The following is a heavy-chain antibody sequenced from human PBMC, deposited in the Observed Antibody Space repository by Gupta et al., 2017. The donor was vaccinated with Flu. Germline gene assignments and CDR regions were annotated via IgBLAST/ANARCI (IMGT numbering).Heavy chain of an antibody. J-gene: IGHJ6*02. V-gene: IGHV6-1*01. Sequence: RGLEWLGRTYYRSKWYNDYAVSVKSRITINPETSKNQFSLQLKSVTPEDTAVYYCARQSAWLVRHYYYGLDVWGQGTTVTVSS. CDR2: TYYRSKWYN. CDR3: ARQSAWLVRHYYYGLDV. D-gene: IGHD6-19*01.